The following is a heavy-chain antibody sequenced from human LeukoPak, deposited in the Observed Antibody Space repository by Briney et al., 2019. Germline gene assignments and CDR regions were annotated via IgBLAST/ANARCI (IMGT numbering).Heavy chain of an antibody. D-gene: IGHD3-10*01. V-gene: IGHV4-4*02. CDR3: ATISGSGRDRRPN. CDR2: IYHSGST. CDR1: GGYISSSNW. Sequence: SETLSLTCAVSGGYISSSNWWSWVRQPPGKGLEWIGEIYHSGSTNYNPSLKSRVTISIDRSKNQFSLKVTSVSAADTAIYYCATISGSGRDRRPNWGQGTLATVSS. J-gene: IGHJ4*02.